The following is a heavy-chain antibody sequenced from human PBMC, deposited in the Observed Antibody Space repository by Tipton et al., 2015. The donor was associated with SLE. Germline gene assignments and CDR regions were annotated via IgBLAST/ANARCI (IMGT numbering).Heavy chain of an antibody. CDR1: GFIFDDYA. J-gene: IGHJ4*02. D-gene: IGHD1-20*01. V-gene: IGHV4-30-2*03. CDR2: VYYTGTT. Sequence: LRLSCAASGFIFDDYAMHWVRQVPGKGLEWVGSVYYTGTTFYNPSLESRVTVSLDTSRNRFSLRLRSVTAADTAMYFCARHLGAHNWNYWGQGTLVTVSS. CDR3: ARHLGAHNWNY.